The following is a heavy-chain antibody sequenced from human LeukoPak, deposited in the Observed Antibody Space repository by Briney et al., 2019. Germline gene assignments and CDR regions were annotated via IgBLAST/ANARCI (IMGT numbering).Heavy chain of an antibody. Sequence: PSETQSLTCAVSGYSISSSNWWGWIRQPPGKGLEWIGYIYYSGSTYYNPSLKSRVTMSVDTSKNQFSLKLSSVTAVDTAVYYCARSRRDGYNFDAFDIWGQGTMVTVSS. CDR1: GYSISSSNW. CDR2: IYYSGST. J-gene: IGHJ3*02. CDR3: ARSRRDGYNFDAFDI. D-gene: IGHD5-24*01. V-gene: IGHV4-28*01.